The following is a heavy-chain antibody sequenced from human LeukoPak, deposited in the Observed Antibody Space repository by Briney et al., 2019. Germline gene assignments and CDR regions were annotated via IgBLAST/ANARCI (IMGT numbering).Heavy chain of an antibody. V-gene: IGHV4-59*08. J-gene: IGHJ6*02. CDR3: ASARFLMVRGPSYGMDV. D-gene: IGHD3-10*01. Sequence: SETLSLTCAVSGGSISSYYWSWIRQPPGKGLEWIGYIYYSGSTNYNPSLKSRVTISVDTSKNQFSLKLSSVTAADTAVYYCASARFLMVRGPSYGMDVWGQGTTVTVSS. CDR2: IYYSGST. CDR1: GGSISSYY.